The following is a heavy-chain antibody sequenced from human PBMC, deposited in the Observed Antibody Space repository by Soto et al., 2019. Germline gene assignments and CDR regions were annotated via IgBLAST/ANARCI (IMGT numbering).Heavy chain of an antibody. V-gene: IGHV3-74*01. CDR2: INSGGGTT. D-gene: IGHD3-10*01. CDR1: GFTFNTYW. Sequence: EVQLVESGGGLVQTGGSLRLSCAASGFTFNTYWMHWFRQAPGKGLVWVSRINSGGGTTTYADSVKGRFTISRDNAKNTLFLQMNGLRAEDTAVYYCARWFTYGNFDYVDYWGQGTQVTVSS. CDR3: ARWFTYGNFDYVDY. J-gene: IGHJ4*02.